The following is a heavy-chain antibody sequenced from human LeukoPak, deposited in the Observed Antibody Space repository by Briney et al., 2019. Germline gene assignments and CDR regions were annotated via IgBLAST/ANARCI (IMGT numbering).Heavy chain of an antibody. J-gene: IGHJ2*01. CDR2: INHSGST. Sequence: SETLSLTCAVYGGSFSGYYWSWIRQPPGKGLEWIGEINHSGSTNYNPSLKSRVTISVDTSKNQFSLKLSSVTAADTAVYYCARGLGYSYGFHSRYFDLSGRGTLVTVSS. V-gene: IGHV4-34*01. CDR3: ARGLGYSYGFHSRYFDL. D-gene: IGHD5-18*01. CDR1: GGSFSGYY.